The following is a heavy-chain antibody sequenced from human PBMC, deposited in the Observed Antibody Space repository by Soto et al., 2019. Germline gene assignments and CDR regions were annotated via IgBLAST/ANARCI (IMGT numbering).Heavy chain of an antibody. CDR3: ARDLDGSGSYPVPYYFDY. V-gene: IGHV1-18*01. J-gene: IGHJ4*02. CDR2: ISAYNGNT. D-gene: IGHD1-26*01. CDR1: GYTFTSYG. Sequence: QVQLVQSGAEVKKPGASVKVSCKASGYTFTSYGISWVRQAPGQGLEWMGWISAYNGNTNYAQKLQGRVTMTTDTXTXTAXMELRSLRSDDTAVYYCARDLDGSGSYPVPYYFDYWGQGTLVTVSS.